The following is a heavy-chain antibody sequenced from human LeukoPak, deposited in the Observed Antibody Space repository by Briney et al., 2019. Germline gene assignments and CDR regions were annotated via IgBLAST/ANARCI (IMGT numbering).Heavy chain of an antibody. J-gene: IGHJ4*02. CDR1: GGSISSSTYY. CDR3: ARQKGGVAGLKYYFDY. V-gene: IGHV4-39*01. D-gene: IGHD6-19*01. Sequence: PSETLSLTCTVSGGSISSSTYYWGWIRQPPGKGLEWIESISYTGTTYYKPSLKSRVTISVDTSKNQFSLNLSSVTAADTAVYYCARQKGGVAGLKYYFDYWGQGTLVTVSS. CDR2: ISYTGTT.